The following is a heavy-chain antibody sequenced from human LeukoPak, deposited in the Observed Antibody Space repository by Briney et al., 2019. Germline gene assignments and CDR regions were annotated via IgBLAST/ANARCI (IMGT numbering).Heavy chain of an antibody. J-gene: IGHJ4*02. V-gene: IGHV3-21*01. CDR1: GFTFSSYA. CDR3: ARPPNYYGSGSYDSY. CDR2: ISSSSSYI. Sequence: PGGSLRLSCAASGFTFSSYAMSWVRQAPGKGLEWVSSISSSSSYIYYADSVKGRFTISRDNAKNSLYLQMNSLRAEDTAVYYCARPPNYYGSGSYDSYWGQGTLVTVSS. D-gene: IGHD3-10*01.